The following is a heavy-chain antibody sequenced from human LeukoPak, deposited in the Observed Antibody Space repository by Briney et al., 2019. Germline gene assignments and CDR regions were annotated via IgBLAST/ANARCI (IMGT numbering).Heavy chain of an antibody. CDR1: GYTFSDYY. Sequence: ASVKVSCQASGYTFSDYYMHWVRQAPGQGLEWMGWINPNSSNTNYAQEFQGRVTMTRDTSISTAYMELSSLTFDDTAMYYCARDTDGGVVTGSFDYWGQGTLVTVSS. CDR2: INPNSSNT. CDR3: ARDTDGGVVTGSFDY. J-gene: IGHJ4*02. V-gene: IGHV1-2*02. D-gene: IGHD2-21*02.